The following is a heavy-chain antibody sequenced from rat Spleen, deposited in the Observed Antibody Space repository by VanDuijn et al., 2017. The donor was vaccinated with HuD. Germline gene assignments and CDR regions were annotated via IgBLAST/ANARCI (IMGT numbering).Heavy chain of an antibody. V-gene: IGHV2S63*01. CDR3: ARSYGGYTSNWFPY. D-gene: IGHD1-11*01. CDR1: GFSLNTYT. Sequence: VQLKESGPGLVQPSETLSLTCTVSGFSLNTYTVSWIRQPPGKGLEWLGVKWSGGSTACNSALKSRLSISRDTSKSQVFLKMNSLQTDDTVIYFCARSYGGYTSNWFPYWGQGTLVTVSS. J-gene: IGHJ3*01. CDR2: KWSGGST.